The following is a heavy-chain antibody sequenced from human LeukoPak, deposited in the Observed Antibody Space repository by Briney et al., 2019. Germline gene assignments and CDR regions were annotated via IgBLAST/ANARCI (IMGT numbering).Heavy chain of an antibody. CDR2: IKQDGSEK. V-gene: IGHV3-7*03. D-gene: IGHD2-2*02. Sequence: PGGSLRLSCAASGFTFSGYWMSWVRQAPGKGLEWVANIKQDGSEKYYVDSVKGRFTISRDNAKNSLYLQMNSLRAEDTAVYYCASGLGYCSSTSCYNYYYYGMDVWGKGTTVTVSS. CDR1: GFTFSGYW. CDR3: ASGLGYCSSTSCYNYYYYGMDV. J-gene: IGHJ6*04.